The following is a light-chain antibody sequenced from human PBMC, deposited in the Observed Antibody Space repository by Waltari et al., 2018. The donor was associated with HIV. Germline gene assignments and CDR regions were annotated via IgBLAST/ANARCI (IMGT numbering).Light chain of an antibody. CDR1: SSDVGSYNL. CDR3: CSYSGSYTSYV. Sequence: QSALTQPASVYGSPGQSITISCTGTSSDVGSYNLVSWYLQHPGKAPKLMIYEGNKRPSGVSNRFSGSKSGNTASLTISGLQAEDEADYYCCSYSGSYTSYVFGAGTKVTVL. V-gene: IGLV2-23*01. J-gene: IGLJ1*01. CDR2: EGN.